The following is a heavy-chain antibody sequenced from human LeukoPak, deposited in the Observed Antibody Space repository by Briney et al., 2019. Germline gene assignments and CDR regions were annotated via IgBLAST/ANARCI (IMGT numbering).Heavy chain of an antibody. CDR1: GFTFDDYA. Sequence: GGSLRLSCAASGFTFDDYAMHWVRQAPGKGLEWVSGISWNSGSIGYADSVKGRFTISRDNAKNSLYLQMNSLRAEDTALYYCAKDIGYCSSTSCYIFDYWGQGTLVTVSS. CDR2: ISWNSGSI. V-gene: IGHV3-9*01. J-gene: IGHJ4*02. CDR3: AKDIGYCSSTSCYIFDY. D-gene: IGHD2-2*02.